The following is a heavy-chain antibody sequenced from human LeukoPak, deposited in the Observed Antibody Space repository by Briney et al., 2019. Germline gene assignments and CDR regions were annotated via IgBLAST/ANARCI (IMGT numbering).Heavy chain of an antibody. CDR1: GGSISSYY. V-gene: IGHV4-59*01. J-gene: IGHJ4*02. CDR2: IYYSGST. CDR3: ASGRKLLWFGELLS. Sequence: SETLSLTCTVSGGSISSYYWSWIRQPPGKGLEGFGYIYYSGSTNYNPSLKSRVTISVDTSKNQFSLKLSSVAAADTAVYYCASGRKLLWFGELLSWGQGTLVTVSS. D-gene: IGHD3-10*01.